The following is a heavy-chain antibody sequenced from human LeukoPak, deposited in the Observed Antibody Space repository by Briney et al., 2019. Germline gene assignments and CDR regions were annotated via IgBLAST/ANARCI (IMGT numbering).Heavy chain of an antibody. Sequence: GGSLRLSCAASGFTFSSYAMSWVRQAPGKGLEWVSVISNSGGSTDYADSVKGRFTISRDNSKNTLHLQMNSLRAEDTAVYYCAKGALSSGWYGYWGQGTLVTVSS. D-gene: IGHD6-19*01. CDR2: ISNSGGST. J-gene: IGHJ4*02. V-gene: IGHV3-23*01. CDR3: AKGALSSGWYGY. CDR1: GFTFSSYA.